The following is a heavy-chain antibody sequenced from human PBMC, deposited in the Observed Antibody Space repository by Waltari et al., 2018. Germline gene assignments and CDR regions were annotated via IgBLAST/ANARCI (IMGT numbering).Heavy chain of an antibody. CDR1: GGSISSGDYY. J-gene: IGHJ4*02. CDR2: IDYSGST. V-gene: IGHV4-30-4*08. CDR3: ARVFYPVGAAGGYFDY. D-gene: IGHD6-13*01. Sequence: QVQLQESGPGLVKPSQTLSLTCTVSGGSISSGDYYWSWIRQPPGKGLEWIGYIDYSGSTYYNPSLKSRVTISVDTSKNQFSLKLSSVTAADTAVYYCARVFYPVGAAGGYFDYWGQGTLVTVSS.